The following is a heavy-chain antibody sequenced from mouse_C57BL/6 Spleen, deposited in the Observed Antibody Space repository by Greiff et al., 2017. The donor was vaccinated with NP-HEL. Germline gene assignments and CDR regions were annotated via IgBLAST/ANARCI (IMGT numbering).Heavy chain of an antibody. Sequence: EVKLQESGPKLVKPGASVKISCKASGYSFTDYNMNWVKQSNGKSLEWIGVINPNYGTTSYNQKFKGKATLTVDQSSSTAYMQLNSLTSEDSAVYYCARSAYDYDEGWFAYWGQGTLVTVSA. V-gene: IGHV1-39*01. CDR1: GYSFTDYN. CDR3: ARSAYDYDEGWFAY. CDR2: INPNYGTT. J-gene: IGHJ3*01. D-gene: IGHD2-4*01.